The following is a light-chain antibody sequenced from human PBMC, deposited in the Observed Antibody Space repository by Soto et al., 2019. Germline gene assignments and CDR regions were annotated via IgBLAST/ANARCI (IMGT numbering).Light chain of an antibody. J-gene: IGKJ3*01. Sequence: EIVLTQSPVPLSLSPGERATLSCRASQSVGTFLAWYQQRPGQAPRLLIYDASHRATGIPARFRGSGSGTDFTLSISTLEPEDFAIYYCQQRGNLFTFGPGTKVAI. V-gene: IGKV3-11*01. CDR3: QQRGNLFT. CDR2: DAS. CDR1: QSVGTF.